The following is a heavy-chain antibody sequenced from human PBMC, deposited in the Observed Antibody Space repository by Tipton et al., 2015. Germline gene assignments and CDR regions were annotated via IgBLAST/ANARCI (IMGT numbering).Heavy chain of an antibody. CDR3: ACHDYDLLTRDYQAVDY. J-gene: IGHJ4*02. Sequence: TLSLTCTVSGGSISSSLHYWGWIRQPPGKGLEWIGTISHGGNTFYNPSLKSRVTISADTSKNQFSLRLSSVTAADTAVYYCACHDYDLLTRDYQAVDYWGQGTLVTVSS. V-gene: IGHV4-39*07. D-gene: IGHD3-9*01. CDR1: GGSISSSLHY. CDR2: ISHGGNT.